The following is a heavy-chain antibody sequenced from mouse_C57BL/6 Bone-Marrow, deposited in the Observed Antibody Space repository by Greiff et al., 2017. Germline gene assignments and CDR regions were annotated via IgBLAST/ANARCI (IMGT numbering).Heavy chain of an antibody. CDR1: GYTFTDYN. V-gene: IGHV1-18*01. D-gene: IGHD1-1*01. J-gene: IGHJ2*01. CDR3: ARLDGSSGY. Sequence: EVQVVESGPELVKPGASVKIPCKASGYTFTDYNMDWVKQSHGKSLEWIGDINPNNGGTIYNQKFKGKATLTVDKSSSTAYMELRSLTSEDTAVYYCARLDGSSGYWGQGTTLTVSS. CDR2: INPNNGGT.